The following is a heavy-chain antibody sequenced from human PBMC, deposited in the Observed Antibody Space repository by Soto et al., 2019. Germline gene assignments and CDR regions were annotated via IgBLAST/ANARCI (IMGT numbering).Heavy chain of an antibody. J-gene: IGHJ3*02. CDR3: ARDCSSTSCYVLRAFDI. CDR2: IIPIFGTA. Sequence: QVQLVQSGAEVKKPGSSVKVSCKASGGTFSSYAISWVRQAPGQGLEWMGGIIPIFGTANYAQKFQGRVPITADESTSTAYMELSSLRSEDTAVYYCARDCSSTSCYVLRAFDIWGQGTMVTASS. D-gene: IGHD2-2*01. V-gene: IGHV1-69*01. CDR1: GGTFSSYA.